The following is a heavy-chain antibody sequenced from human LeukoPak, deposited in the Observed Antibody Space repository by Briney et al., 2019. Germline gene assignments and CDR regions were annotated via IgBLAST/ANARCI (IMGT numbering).Heavy chain of an antibody. CDR2: INPNSGGT. CDR1: GYTFTGYY. V-gene: IGHV1-2*02. J-gene: IGHJ4*02. D-gene: IGHD3-10*01. CDR3: AREDYYGSGSYYKP. Sequence: GASVKVSCKASGYTFTGYYIHWVRQAPGQGLEWMGWINPNSGGTNYAQKFQGRVTMTRDTSTSTVYMELSSLRSEDTAVYYCAREDYYGSGSYYKPWGQGTLVTVSS.